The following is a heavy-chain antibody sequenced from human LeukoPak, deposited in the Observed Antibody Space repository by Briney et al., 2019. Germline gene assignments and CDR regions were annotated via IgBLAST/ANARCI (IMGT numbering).Heavy chain of an antibody. CDR3: TRDRSPYTIFGVVPIDY. Sequence: PGGSLRLSCTASGFTFGDYAMSWFRQAPGKGLEWVGFIRSKAYGGTTEYAASVKGRFTISRDDSKSIAYLQMNSLKTEGTAVYYCTRDRSPYTIFGVVPIDYWGQGTLVTVSS. CDR2: IRSKAYGGTT. V-gene: IGHV3-49*03. D-gene: IGHD3-3*01. J-gene: IGHJ4*02. CDR1: GFTFGDYA.